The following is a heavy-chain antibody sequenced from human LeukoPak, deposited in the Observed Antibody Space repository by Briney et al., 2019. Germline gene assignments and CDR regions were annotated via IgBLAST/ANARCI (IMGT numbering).Heavy chain of an antibody. V-gene: IGHV3-30*01. CDR1: GFTFSSYA. CDR2: ISYDGSNK. D-gene: IGHD2-2*03. J-gene: IGHJ4*02. CDR3: ARAGYCSSTSCPEGGFDY. Sequence: TGGSLRLSCAASGFTFSSYAMHWVRQAPGKGLEWVAVISYDGSNKYYADSVKGRLTISRDNSMNTLYLQMNSLRAEDTAVYYCARAGYCSSTSCPEGGFDYWGQGTLVTVSS.